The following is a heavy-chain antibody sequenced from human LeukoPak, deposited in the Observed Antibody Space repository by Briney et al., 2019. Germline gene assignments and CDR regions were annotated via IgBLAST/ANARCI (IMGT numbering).Heavy chain of an antibody. Sequence: MGWISAYNGNTNYAQKLQGRVTMTTDTSTSTAYMELRSLRSDDTAVYYCARAKFGELTTNYWGQGTLVTVSS. D-gene: IGHD3-10*01. CDR2: ISAYNGNT. CDR3: ARAKFGELTTNY. V-gene: IGHV1-18*01. J-gene: IGHJ4*02.